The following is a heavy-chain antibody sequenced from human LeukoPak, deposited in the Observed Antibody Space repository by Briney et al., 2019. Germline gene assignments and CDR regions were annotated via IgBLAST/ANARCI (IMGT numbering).Heavy chain of an antibody. V-gene: IGHV1-69*13. Sequence: SVKVSCKASGGTFSSYAINWVRQAPGQGLEWMGGIIPIFGTANHAQKFQGRVTITADESTSTAYMELSSLRSDDTAVYYCARGGNQQLGAFDIWGQGTMVTVSS. CDR1: GGTFSSYA. CDR2: IIPIFGTA. D-gene: IGHD1-14*01. J-gene: IGHJ3*02. CDR3: ARGGNQQLGAFDI.